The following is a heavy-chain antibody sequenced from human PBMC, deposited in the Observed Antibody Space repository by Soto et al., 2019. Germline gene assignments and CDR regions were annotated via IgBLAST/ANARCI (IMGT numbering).Heavy chain of an antibody. J-gene: IGHJ4*01. V-gene: IGHV4-59*01. CDR2: IYYSGST. CDR3: ARDGGGPCDH. D-gene: IGHD2-15*01. CDR1: GAPITINY. Sequence: PSETLSLTCTVSGAPITINYWSWIRQAPGKGLEWIGYIYYSGSTTYNPSLKSRVTMSADTSKDQFSLKLNSVTAADTAVYYCARDGGGPCDHWGPGILVTVSS.